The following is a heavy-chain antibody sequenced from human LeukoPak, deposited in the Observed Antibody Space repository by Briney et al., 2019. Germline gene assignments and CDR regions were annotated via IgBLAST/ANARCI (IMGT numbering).Heavy chain of an antibody. CDR1: GGSISRYY. D-gene: IGHD2-15*01. CDR2: ITHSGFT. J-gene: IGHJ4*02. Sequence: SETLSLTCNVSGGSISRYYWSWIRQPPGQGLEWIGYITHSGFTSYNPSLKGRVTNSVDTSKNQFSLRLTSVTAADTAVYYCARNYADVGGFFSYYFQFWGMGALVTVSS. CDR3: ARNYADVGGFFSYYFQF. V-gene: IGHV4-59*08.